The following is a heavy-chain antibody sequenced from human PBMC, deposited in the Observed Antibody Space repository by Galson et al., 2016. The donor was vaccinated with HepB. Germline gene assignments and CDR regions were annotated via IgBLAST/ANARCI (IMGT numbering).Heavy chain of an antibody. CDR3: ERDVLFDYVWDNYRDGYIYGMDD. D-gene: IGHD3-16*02. Sequence: SVKVSCKGSGYRFSSYSITWVRQTPGQGLEWMGCVSGYSGNTKYAQKFQGRVTLTIDATTSTLELRSLRSEDTAVYYCERDVLFDYVWDNYRDGYIYGMDDWGQGTRVTVSS. CDR2: VSGYSGNT. CDR1: GYRFSSYS. J-gene: IGHJ6*02. V-gene: IGHV1-18*01.